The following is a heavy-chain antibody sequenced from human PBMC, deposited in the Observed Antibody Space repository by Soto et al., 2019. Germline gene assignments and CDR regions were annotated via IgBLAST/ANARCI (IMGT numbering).Heavy chain of an antibody. CDR1: GFTVSSNY. V-gene: IGHV3-66*01. CDR2: IYSGGST. Sequence: EVQLVESGGGLVQPGGSLRLSCAASGFTVSSNYMSWVRQAPGKGLEWVSVIYSGGSTYYADSVKGRFTISRDNSKNTLYLQMNSLRAEDTAVYYCASLKYGSGSYYRPGNWFDPWGQGTLVTVPS. CDR3: ASLKYGSGSYYRPGNWFDP. J-gene: IGHJ5*02. D-gene: IGHD3-10*01.